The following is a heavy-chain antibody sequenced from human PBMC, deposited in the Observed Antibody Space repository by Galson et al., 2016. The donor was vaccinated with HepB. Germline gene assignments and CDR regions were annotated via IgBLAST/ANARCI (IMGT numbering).Heavy chain of an antibody. CDR3: ASGPVDMALVTE. J-gene: IGHJ4*02. CDR2: VYTSGTT. CDR1: GGSISSGRYY. D-gene: IGHD5-18*01. Sequence: TLPLTCTVSGGSISSGRYYWSWIRQPAAKGLEWIGRVYTSGTTNYNPSLKSRVTIPVDTSKNQISLELSPVTDADTAVYYCASGPVDMALVTEWGQGILVTVSS. V-gene: IGHV4-61*02.